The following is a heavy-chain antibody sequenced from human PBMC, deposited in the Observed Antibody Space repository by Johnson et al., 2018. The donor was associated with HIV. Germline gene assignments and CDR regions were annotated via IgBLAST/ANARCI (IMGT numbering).Heavy chain of an antibody. Sequence: QVQLVESGGGVVQPGKSLRLSCAASGFTFSSYGMHWVRQAPGKGLEWVAVISYNGSNKYYADSVKGRFTISRDNSKNTLYLQMNSLRAEDTAVYYCAKSSRLATTFDAFDFWGQGTMVTVSS. V-gene: IGHV3-30*18. J-gene: IGHJ3*01. CDR1: GFTFSSYG. CDR3: AKSSRLATTFDAFDF. CDR2: ISYNGSNK. D-gene: IGHD1-26*01.